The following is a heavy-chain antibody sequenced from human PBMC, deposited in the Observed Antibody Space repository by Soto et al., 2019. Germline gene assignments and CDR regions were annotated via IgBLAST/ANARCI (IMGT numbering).Heavy chain of an antibody. D-gene: IGHD3-22*01. V-gene: IGHV2-5*02. CDR2: IYWDDDK. Sequence: QITLKESGPTLVKPTQTLTLTCTFSGFSLSTSGVGVDWIRQPPGKALEWLALIYWDDDKRYSPSLKSRPTITKDTYKNQVVLTITTMDPVHTATYYCAHTYYYYSGGHGLGYWGQGTLVTVSS. CDR1: GFSLSTSGVG. J-gene: IGHJ4*02. CDR3: AHTYYYYSGGHGLGY.